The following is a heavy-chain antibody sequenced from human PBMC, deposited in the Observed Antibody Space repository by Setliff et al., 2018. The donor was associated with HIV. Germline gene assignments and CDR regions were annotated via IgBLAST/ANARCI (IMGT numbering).Heavy chain of an antibody. V-gene: IGHV1-18*01. CDR2: INTHNGNT. CDR3: ARATGAADL. CDR1: GYIFTTFG. J-gene: IGHJ5*02. Sequence: ASVKVSCKASGYIFTTFGFSWVRQAPGQGLEWMGGINTHNGNTHYAQRFQGRVTMTRDTSTTTAYMELRSLRSDDTAVYYCARATGAADLWGQGTKVTVSS. D-gene: IGHD6-13*01.